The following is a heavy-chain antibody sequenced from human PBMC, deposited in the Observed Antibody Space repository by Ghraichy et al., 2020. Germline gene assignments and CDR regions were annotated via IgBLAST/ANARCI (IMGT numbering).Heavy chain of an antibody. CDR3: ARGAIIVGATGAEYFQH. J-gene: IGHJ1*01. Sequence: SETLSLTCAVYGGSFSGYYWSWFRQPPGKGLEWIGEINHSGSTNYNPSLKSRVTISVDTSKNQFSLKLSSVTAADTAVYYCARGAIIVGATGAEYFQHWGQGTLVTLSS. CDR2: INHSGST. CDR1: GGSFSGYY. D-gene: IGHD1-26*01. V-gene: IGHV4-34*01.